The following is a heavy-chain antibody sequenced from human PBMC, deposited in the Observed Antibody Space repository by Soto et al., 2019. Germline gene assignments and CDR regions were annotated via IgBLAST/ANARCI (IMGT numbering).Heavy chain of an antibody. D-gene: IGHD3-3*01. CDR1: GGSFSGYY. J-gene: IGHJ5*02. CDR2: INHSGST. V-gene: IGHV4-34*01. CDR3: ARVVRYYDFWSGYYYNWFDP. Sequence: QVQLQQWGAGLLKPSETLSLTCAVYGGSFSGYYWSWIRQPPGKGLEWIGEINHSGSTNYNPSLKSRVTISVDTSKNQFSLKLSSVTAADTAVYYCARVVRYYDFWSGYYYNWFDPWGQGTLVTVSS.